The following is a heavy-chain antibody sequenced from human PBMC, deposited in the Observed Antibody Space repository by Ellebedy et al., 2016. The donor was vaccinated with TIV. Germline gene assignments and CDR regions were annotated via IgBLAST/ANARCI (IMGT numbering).Heavy chain of an antibody. J-gene: IGHJ4*02. CDR1: GFAFSNYG. CDR2: VSYDGSPK. CDR3: ARDLILYCGGDCSSPFDL. V-gene: IGHV3-30*03. Sequence: GGSLRLXXAASGFAFSNYGMEWVRQAPGKGLEWVGIVSYDGSPKYYVDSVKGRFTISRDNSKNTLSLQMNSLRAEDTGVYYCARDLILYCGGDCSSPFDLWGQGTTVTVSS. D-gene: IGHD2-21*01.